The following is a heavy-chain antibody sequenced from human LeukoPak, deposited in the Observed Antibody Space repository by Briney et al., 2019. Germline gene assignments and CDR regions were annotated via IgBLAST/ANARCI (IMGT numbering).Heavy chain of an antibody. CDR1: GGSFTGYY. D-gene: IGHD4-17*01. Sequence: SETLSLTCAVHGGSFTGYYWSWMRHPPRKGLEWIGEINHSGSTNYNPSLKSRVTISADTSKNQFSLKLSSVTAADTAVYYCASPNSDYGDYGGGAFDIWGQGTMVTVSS. CDR3: ASPNSDYGDYGGGAFDI. J-gene: IGHJ3*02. CDR2: INHSGST. V-gene: IGHV4-34*01.